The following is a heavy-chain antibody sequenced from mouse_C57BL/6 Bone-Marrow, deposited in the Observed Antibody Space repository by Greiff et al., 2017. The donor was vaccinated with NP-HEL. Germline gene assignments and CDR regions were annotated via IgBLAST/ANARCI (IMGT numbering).Heavy chain of an antibody. CDR1: GYTFTSYW. Sequence: VQLQQPGASVKLSCKASGYTFTSYWMQWVKQRPGQGLEWIGEIDPSDSYTNYNQKFKGKATLTVDTSSSTAYMQLSSLTSEDSAVYYCARDGNYVLYYYAMDYWGQGTSVTVSS. CDR2: IDPSDSYT. CDR3: ARDGNYVLYYYAMDY. V-gene: IGHV1-50*01. J-gene: IGHJ4*01. D-gene: IGHD2-1*01.